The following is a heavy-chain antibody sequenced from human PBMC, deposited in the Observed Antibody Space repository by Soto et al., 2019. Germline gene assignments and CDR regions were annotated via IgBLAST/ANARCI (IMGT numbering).Heavy chain of an antibody. Sequence: PSETLSLTCAVYGGSFSGYYWSWIRQPPGKGLEWIGEINHSGSTNYNPSLKSRVTISVDTSKNQFSLKLSSVTAADTAVYYCAVRAVAGTDFGYWGQGTLVTVSS. J-gene: IGHJ4*02. CDR2: INHSGST. CDR1: GGSFSGYY. CDR3: AVRAVAGTDFGY. D-gene: IGHD6-19*01. V-gene: IGHV4-34*01.